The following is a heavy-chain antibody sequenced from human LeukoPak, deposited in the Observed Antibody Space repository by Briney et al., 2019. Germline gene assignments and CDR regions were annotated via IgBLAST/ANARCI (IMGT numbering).Heavy chain of an antibody. J-gene: IGHJ4*02. CDR2: ISGSDGRT. Sequence: PGGSLRLSCAASGFTVSSNYLSWVRQTPGKGLEWVATISGSDGRTYYADSVRGRFTISRDNSKNTLYLQMNSLRAEDTAVYYCAKGRLVPDYWGQGILVTVSS. CDR1: GFTVSSNY. D-gene: IGHD3-9*01. V-gene: IGHV3-23*01. CDR3: AKGRLVPDY.